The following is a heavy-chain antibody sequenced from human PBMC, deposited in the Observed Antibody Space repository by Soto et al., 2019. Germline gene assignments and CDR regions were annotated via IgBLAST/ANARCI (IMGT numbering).Heavy chain of an antibody. CDR1: GGSVSSGSYY. D-gene: IGHD6-19*01. CDR3: ARDGGDEQWLLYYNWFDP. V-gene: IGHV4-61*01. J-gene: IGHJ5*02. Sequence: QVQLQESGPGLVKPSETLSLTCTVSGGSVSSGSYYWSWIRQPPGKGLEWIGYIYCSGSTNYNPSLKSRVTISVDTSKNQFSLKLSSVTAADTAVYYCARDGGDEQWLLYYNWFDPWGQGTLVTVSS. CDR2: IYCSGST.